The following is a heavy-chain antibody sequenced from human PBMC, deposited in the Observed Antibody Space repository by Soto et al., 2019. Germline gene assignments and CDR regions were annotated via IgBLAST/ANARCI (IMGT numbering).Heavy chain of an antibody. CDR2: ISAYNGNT. J-gene: IGHJ4*02. D-gene: IGHD2-2*01. Sequence: SVKVSCKASGYTFSSYGVSWLRQAPGQGLEWMGWISAYNGNTKYAQKLQDRVTMTTDTSTSTAYLALRSLRSDDTAVYYCARDRTAPDQIVVVPAAFDYWGQGTLVTVSS. CDR1: GYTFSSYG. V-gene: IGHV1-18*04. CDR3: ARDRTAPDQIVVVPAAFDY.